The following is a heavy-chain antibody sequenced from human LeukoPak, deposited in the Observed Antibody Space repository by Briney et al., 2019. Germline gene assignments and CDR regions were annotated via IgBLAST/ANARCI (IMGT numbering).Heavy chain of an antibody. V-gene: IGHV3-23*01. J-gene: IGHJ4*02. CDR1: GFTFSSYA. CDR3: ARCDGETCYSPFTH. CDR2: TTDSGGIT. D-gene: IGHD2-15*01. Sequence: GGSLRLSCAASGFTFSSYAMSWVRQAPGKGLEWISATTDSGGITYYADSVKGRFTTSRDNSKNTLHLQMNSLRAEDTAVYYCARCDGETCYSPFTHWGQGTLVTVSS.